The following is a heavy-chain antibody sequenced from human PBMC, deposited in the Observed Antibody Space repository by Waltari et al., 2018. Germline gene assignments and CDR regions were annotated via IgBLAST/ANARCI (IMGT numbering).Heavy chain of an antibody. CDR2: IYYSGST. CDR1: GGSISSSSYY. J-gene: IGHJ4*02. V-gene: IGHV4-39*07. D-gene: IGHD2-15*01. CDR3: ASPGYCSGGSCYSGLDY. Sequence: QLQLQESGPGLVKPSETLSLTCTVSGGSISSSSYYWGWIRQPPGKGLEWIGSIYYSGSTYYNPSLKSRVNISVDTSKNQFSLKLSSVTAADTAVYYCASPGYCSGGSCYSGLDYWGQGTLVTVSS.